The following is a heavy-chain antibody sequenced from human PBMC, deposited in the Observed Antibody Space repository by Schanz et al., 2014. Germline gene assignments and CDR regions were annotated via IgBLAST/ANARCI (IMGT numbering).Heavy chain of an antibody. J-gene: IGHJ4*02. CDR1: GFTFSSNS. V-gene: IGHV3-23*04. CDR3: ARDRRNADLDY. CDR2: LSEGGGGT. D-gene: IGHD1-1*01. Sequence: EVQLAESGGGLVQPGGSLRLSCAASGFTFSSNSMNWVRQAPGKGLEWVSALSEGGGGTHYADSVRGRFTISSDSSKNTLYLQMSSLRAEDTALYYCARDRRNADLDYWGQGTLVTVSS.